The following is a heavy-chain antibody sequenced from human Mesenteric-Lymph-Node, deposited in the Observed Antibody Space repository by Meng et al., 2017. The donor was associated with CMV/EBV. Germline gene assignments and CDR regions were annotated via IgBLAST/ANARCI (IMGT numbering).Heavy chain of an antibody. Sequence: GGSLRLSCAASGFTLSPYSMNWVRQAPGKGLEWVGRFKSKTDGGTTDYAAPVKGRFTISRDNSKNTLYLQMNSLKSEDTAVYYCTTVSYYDFWSGYYNYWGQGTLVTVSS. CDR3: TTVSYYDFWSGYYNY. CDR2: FKSKTDGGTT. V-gene: IGHV3-15*01. D-gene: IGHD3-3*01. CDR1: GFTLSPYS. J-gene: IGHJ4*02.